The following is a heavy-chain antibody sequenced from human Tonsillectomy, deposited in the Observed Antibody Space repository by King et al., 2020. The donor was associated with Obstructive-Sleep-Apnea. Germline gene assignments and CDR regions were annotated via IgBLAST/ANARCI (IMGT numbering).Heavy chain of an antibody. CDR1: GFSLSTSGVG. CDR2: IYCDDDK. V-gene: IGHV2-5*02. D-gene: IGHD2-15*01. Sequence: TLKESGPTLVKPTQTLTLTCTFSGFSLSTSGVGVGWIRQPPGKALEWLGLIYCDDDKRYSPSLKNRLTITKDTSKNQVVLKMTNMDHVDTATYYCAHSCSGVSFYPSRWFDPWGQGTLVTVSS. CDR3: AHSCSGVSFYPSRWFDP. J-gene: IGHJ5*02.